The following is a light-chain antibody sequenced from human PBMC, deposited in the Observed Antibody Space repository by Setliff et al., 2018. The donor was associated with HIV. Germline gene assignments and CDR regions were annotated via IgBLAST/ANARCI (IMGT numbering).Light chain of an antibody. V-gene: IGLV2-23*02. CDR3: CPYAGSAYVI. CDR2: EVS. Sequence: QSVLTQPASVSGSPGQSITISCTGTSSDVGSYNLVSWYQQHPGRAPKLMIYEVSKRPSGVSNRFSGSKSGNTASLTVSGLQADDETDYYCCPYAGSAYVIFGGGTKVTVL. CDR1: SSDVGSYNL. J-gene: IGLJ2*01.